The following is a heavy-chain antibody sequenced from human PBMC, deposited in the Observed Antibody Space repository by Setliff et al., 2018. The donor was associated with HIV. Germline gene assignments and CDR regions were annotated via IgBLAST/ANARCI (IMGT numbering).Heavy chain of an antibody. Sequence: PGGSLRLSCAASGFTFSSYAMSWVRQAPGKGLEWVSAISGSGGSTYYADSVKGRFTISRDNAKNSLYLQMNSLRAEDTAVYYCASHFGYCSSTSCAGYWGQGALVTVSS. J-gene: IGHJ4*02. CDR3: ASHFGYCSSTSCAGY. D-gene: IGHD2-2*01. CDR2: ISGSGGST. V-gene: IGHV3-23*01. CDR1: GFTFSSYA.